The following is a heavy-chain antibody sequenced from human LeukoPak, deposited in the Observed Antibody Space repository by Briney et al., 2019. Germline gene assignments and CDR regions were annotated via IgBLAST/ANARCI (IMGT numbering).Heavy chain of an antibody. Sequence: SETLSLTCTVSGGSISSYYWSWIRQPAGKGLEWIGRIYTSGSTNYNPSLKSRVTMSVDTSKNQFSLKLSSVTAADTAVYYCASLHSRGYYYYYYGMDVWGQGTTVTVSS. J-gene: IGHJ6*02. D-gene: IGHD3-22*01. V-gene: IGHV4-4*07. CDR3: ASLHSRGYYYYYYGMDV. CDR1: GGSISSYY. CDR2: IYTSGST.